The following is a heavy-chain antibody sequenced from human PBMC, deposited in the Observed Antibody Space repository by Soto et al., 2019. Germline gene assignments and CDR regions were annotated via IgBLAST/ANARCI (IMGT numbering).Heavy chain of an antibody. CDR2: IDWDDDK. Sequence: ESGPTLVNPTQTLTLTCTFSGFSLSTSGMCVSWIRQPPGKALEWLARIDWDDDKYYSTSLKTRLTISKDTSKNQVVLTMTNMDPVDTATYYCARMFVGPDQIGYCSGGSCYSGAFDIWGQGTMVTVSS. CDR1: GFSLSTSGMC. V-gene: IGHV2-70*11. CDR3: ARMFVGPDQIGYCSGGSCYSGAFDI. D-gene: IGHD2-15*01. J-gene: IGHJ3*02.